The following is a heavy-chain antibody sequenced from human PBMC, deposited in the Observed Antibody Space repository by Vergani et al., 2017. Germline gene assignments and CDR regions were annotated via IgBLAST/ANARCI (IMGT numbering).Heavy chain of an antibody. CDR3: AREGASSPYDAFDI. CDR2: IKQDGSEK. CDR1: GFTFSSYW. V-gene: IGHV3-7*03. Sequence: EVQLVESGGGLVQPGGSLRLSCAASGFTFSSYWMSWVRQAPGKGLEWVANIKQDGSEKYYVDSVKGRFTISRDNAKNSLYLQMNRLRAEDTAVYYCAREGASSPYDAFDIWGQGTMVTVAS. J-gene: IGHJ3*02. D-gene: IGHD6-6*01.